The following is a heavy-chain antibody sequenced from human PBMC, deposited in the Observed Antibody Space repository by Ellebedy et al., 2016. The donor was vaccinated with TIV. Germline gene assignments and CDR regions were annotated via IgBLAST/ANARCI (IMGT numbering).Heavy chain of an antibody. CDR1: GFIFSDYY. J-gene: IGHJ5*02. Sequence: GGSLRLSCAASGFIFSDYYMSWIRQAPGKGLEWVSYISSGGSAIYYADSVKGRFTISRDNAKNSLYLQMNTLRAEDTAVCYCARDTRFIDQQHNWFDPWGQGTLVTVSS. V-gene: IGHV3-11*01. D-gene: IGHD6-13*01. CDR2: ISSGGSAI. CDR3: ARDTRFIDQQHNWFDP.